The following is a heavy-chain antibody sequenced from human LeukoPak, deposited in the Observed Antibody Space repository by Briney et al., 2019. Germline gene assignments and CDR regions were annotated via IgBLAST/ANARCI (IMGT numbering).Heavy chain of an antibody. D-gene: IGHD1-26*01. Sequence: GGSLRLSCAASGFTVSSYAMHWVRQPIGKGLEWVSALGIAGDTFYPGSVKGRFTISGENARNSLYLQMNSLRAEDTAMYYCARQMQSHGNFDSWGQGTLVTVSS. CDR3: ARQMQSHGNFDS. J-gene: IGHJ4*02. CDR1: GFTVSSYA. V-gene: IGHV3-13*01. CDR2: LGIAGDT.